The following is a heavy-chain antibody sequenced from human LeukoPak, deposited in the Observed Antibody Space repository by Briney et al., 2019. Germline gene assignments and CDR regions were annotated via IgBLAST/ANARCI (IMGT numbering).Heavy chain of an antibody. V-gene: IGHV1-69*06. CDR3: ARDQSGAFDI. CDR2: IIPIFGTA. J-gene: IGHJ3*02. Sequence: ASVKVSCKASGGTFSSYAISWVRQAPGQGLEWMGGIIPIFGTANYAQKFQGRVTITADKSTSTAYMELSSLRSGDTAVYYCARDQSGAFDIWGQGTMVTVSS. CDR1: GGTFSSYA.